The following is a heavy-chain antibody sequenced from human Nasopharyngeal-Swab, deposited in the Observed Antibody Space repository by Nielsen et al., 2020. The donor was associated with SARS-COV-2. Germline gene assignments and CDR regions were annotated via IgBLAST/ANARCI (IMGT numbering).Heavy chain of an antibody. CDR2: ILYNGNT. CDR1: GGSFNGYY. Sequence: SETLSLTCAVYGGSFNGYYWSWIRQPPGKDLEWIANILYNGNTYYNPSLRGRVSMSVDTSKQQVSLRLNSVIAADSARYYCVRLNSSSYFFDLWGQGAQVTVSS. D-gene: IGHD3-22*01. J-gene: IGHJ4*02. CDR3: VRLNSSSYFFDL. V-gene: IGHV4-34*12.